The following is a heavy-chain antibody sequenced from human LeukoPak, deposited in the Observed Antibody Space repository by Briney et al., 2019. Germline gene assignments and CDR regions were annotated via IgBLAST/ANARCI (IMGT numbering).Heavy chain of an antibody. V-gene: IGHV4-39*01. CDR2: ILYSGST. J-gene: IGHJ6*03. D-gene: IGHD2-2*03. Sequence: SETLSLTCTVSGGSISSGSYYWGWLRRPPGKGLEWVGNILYSGSTSYNPSLKSRVTISVDTSKNQFSLKLSSVTATDTAVYYCATCLDRDLGGYVGVWGKGTTVTVSS. CDR1: GGSISSGSYY. CDR3: ATCLDRDLGGYVGV.